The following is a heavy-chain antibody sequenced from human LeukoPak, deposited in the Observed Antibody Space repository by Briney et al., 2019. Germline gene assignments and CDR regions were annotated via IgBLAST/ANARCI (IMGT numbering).Heavy chain of an antibody. V-gene: IGHV1-8*03. CDR2: MNPNSGNT. CDR3: ARGGITDYYYYYMDV. D-gene: IGHD3-3*01. CDR1: GYTFTSYD. J-gene: IGHJ6*03. Sequence: VASVKVSCKASGYTFTSYDINWVRQATGQGLEWMGWMNPNSGNTGYAQKFQGRVTITRNTTINTAYMELSSLRSEDTAVYYCARGGITDYYYYYMDVWGKGTTVTVSS.